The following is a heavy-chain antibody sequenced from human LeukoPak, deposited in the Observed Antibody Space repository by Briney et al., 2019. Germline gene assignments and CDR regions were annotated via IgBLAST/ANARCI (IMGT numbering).Heavy chain of an antibody. CDR3: ARGSGYYDSRGTVSWFDP. V-gene: IGHV4-31*03. CDR1: NGPLNSGGYY. J-gene: IGHJ5*02. D-gene: IGHD3-22*01. CDR2: LYSFGNT. Sequence: SETLSLTCTVSNGPLNSGGYYWCWMCQHPPNGPAWVGALYSFGNTDYNPSLKIRVFISVDTAKNQFSLKMSSVTAADTAVYYCARGSGYYDSRGTVSWFDPWGQGTLVTVSS.